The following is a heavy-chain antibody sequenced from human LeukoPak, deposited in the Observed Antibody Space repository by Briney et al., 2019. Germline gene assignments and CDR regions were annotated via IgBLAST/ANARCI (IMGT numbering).Heavy chain of an antibody. D-gene: IGHD3-10*01. CDR3: AREEGSGGYYHGMDV. V-gene: IGHV3-7*03. Sequence: GGSLRLSCAASGFTFSSYWMSWVRQAPGKGLEWAANIKQDGSEKYYVDSVKGRFTISRDNAKNSLYLQMNSLRAEDTAVYYCAREEGSGGYYHGMDVRGKGTTVTVSS. CDR1: GFTFSSYW. CDR2: IKQDGSEK. J-gene: IGHJ6*04.